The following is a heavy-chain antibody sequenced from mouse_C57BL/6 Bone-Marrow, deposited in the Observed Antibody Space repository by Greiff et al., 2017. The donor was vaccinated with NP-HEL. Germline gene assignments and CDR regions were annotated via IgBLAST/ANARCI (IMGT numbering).Heavy chain of an antibody. D-gene: IGHD2-3*01. J-gene: IGHJ4*01. Sequence: VQLQQPGAELVMPGASVKLSCKASGSTFTSYWMHWVKQRPGQGLEWIGEIATSDSCTNYNQTFNGTSTLTVDKSSSTAYMQLSSLTSEDSAVYDCSREGYYEGGGIMDYWGQGTSVTVSS. CDR2: IATSDSCT. V-gene: IGHV1-69*01. CDR1: GSTFTSYW. CDR3: SREGYYEGGGIMDY.